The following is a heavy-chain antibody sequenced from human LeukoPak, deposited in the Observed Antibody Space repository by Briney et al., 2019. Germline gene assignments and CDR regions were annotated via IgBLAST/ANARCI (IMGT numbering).Heavy chain of an antibody. J-gene: IGHJ4*02. V-gene: IGHV1-18*01. CDR1: GYTFSSYG. Sequence: ASVKVSCKASGYTFSSYGISWVRQAPGQGLEWMGWISVYNGNTNYAQKVQGRVTMTTDISTSTAYMDLRSLRSDDTAAYYCARVGGYYFAPDYWGQGTLVTVSS. CDR2: ISVYNGNT. D-gene: IGHD2-15*01. CDR3: ARVGGYYFAPDY.